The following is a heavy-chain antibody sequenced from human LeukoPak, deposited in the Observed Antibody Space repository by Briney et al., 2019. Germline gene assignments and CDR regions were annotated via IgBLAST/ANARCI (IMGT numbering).Heavy chain of an antibody. CDR3: AAYGGDWNFDS. D-gene: IGHD2-21*01. CDR2: ITYRRSA. Sequence: SETLSLTCAVYGSLDIYYFMFVRQPPGKGLQWLGEITYRRSADYNPSLTRRLTISIDVPQRQISLQLRSVTAADTAVYYCAAYGGDWNFDSWGQGTLVTVSS. V-gene: IGHV4-34*01. J-gene: IGHJ4*02. CDR1: GSLDIYY.